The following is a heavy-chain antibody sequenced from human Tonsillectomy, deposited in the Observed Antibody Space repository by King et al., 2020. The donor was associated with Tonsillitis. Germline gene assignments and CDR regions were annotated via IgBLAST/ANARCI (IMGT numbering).Heavy chain of an antibody. Sequence: LQLQESGPGLVKPSETLSLTCAVSGYSISSDYYWGWIRHPPGKGLEWVGTIYHSGSTYYNPSLKSRLTISVDTSKNQFSLKLSSVTAADTAVYYCARVAPYSDAFDIWGQGTMVTVSS. D-gene: IGHD2-15*01. CDR1: GYSISSDYY. CDR2: IYHSGST. CDR3: ARVAPYSDAFDI. J-gene: IGHJ3*02. V-gene: IGHV4-38-2*01.